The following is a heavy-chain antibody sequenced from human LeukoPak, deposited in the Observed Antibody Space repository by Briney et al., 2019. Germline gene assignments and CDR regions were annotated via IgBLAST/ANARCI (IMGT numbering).Heavy chain of an antibody. CDR3: ARGGDFWSGYHDY. V-gene: IGHV3-74*01. D-gene: IGHD3-3*01. J-gene: IGHJ4*02. Sequence: PGGSLRLSCAASGFTFSNYWMHWVRQAPGEGLVWVSRIKTDGTSPSYVDSVKGRFTISRDNAKNTLYLQMNSLRAEDTAVYCCARGGDFWSGYHDYWGQGTLVTVSS. CDR2: IKTDGTSP. CDR1: GFTFSNYW.